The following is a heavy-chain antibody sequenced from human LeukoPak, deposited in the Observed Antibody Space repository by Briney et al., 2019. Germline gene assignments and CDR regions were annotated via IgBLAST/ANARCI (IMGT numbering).Heavy chain of an antibody. J-gene: IGHJ4*02. CDR1: GESFSDDY. CDR3: ARLKSGWYLSYYYFDY. CDR2: INHSGST. V-gene: IGHV4-34*01. Sequence: SETLSLTCAVSGESFSDDYWTWIRQPPGKGLEWIGEINHSGSTNYNLSLKSRVTISIDMSKNQFSLRLTSVTAADTAVYYCARLKSGWYLSYYYFDYWGQGTLVTVSS. D-gene: IGHD6-19*01.